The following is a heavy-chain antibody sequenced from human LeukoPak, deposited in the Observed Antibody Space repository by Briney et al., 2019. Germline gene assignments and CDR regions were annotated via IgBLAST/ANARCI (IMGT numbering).Heavy chain of an antibody. J-gene: IGHJ4*02. V-gene: IGHV3-21*01. D-gene: IGHD3-10*01. CDR2: ISSSSSYI. CDR3: ARGGLGSYYFDY. Sequence: GGSLRLSCAASGFTFSSYSMNWVRQAPGKGLEWVSSISSSSSYIYYADSVKGRFTISRDNAKNSLYLQMNGLRAEDTAVYYCARGGLGSYYFDYWGQGTLVTVSS. CDR1: GFTFSSYS.